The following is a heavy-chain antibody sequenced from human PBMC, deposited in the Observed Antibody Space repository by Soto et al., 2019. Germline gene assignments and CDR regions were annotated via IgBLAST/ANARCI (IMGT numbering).Heavy chain of an antibody. J-gene: IGHJ6*02. CDR2: IYPGDSDT. V-gene: IGHV5-51*01. Sequence: PGESLKISCKGSGYSFTSYWIGWVRQMPGKGLEWMGIIYPGDSDTRYSPSFQGQVTISADKSISTAYLQWSSLKASDTAMYYCARHETDRITMVRGGSPPDMYYYYYGMDVWGQGTTVTVSS. CDR3: ARHETDRITMVRGGSPPDMYYYYYGMDV. D-gene: IGHD3-10*01. CDR1: GYSFTSYW.